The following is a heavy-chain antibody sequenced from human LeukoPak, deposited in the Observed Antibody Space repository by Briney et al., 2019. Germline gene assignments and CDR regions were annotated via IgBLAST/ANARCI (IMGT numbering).Heavy chain of an antibody. J-gene: IGHJ6*03. CDR1: GYTFTGYY. CDR3: ARDLFGSRVGYYMDV. D-gene: IGHD2-15*01. Sequence: ASVKVSCKASGYTFTGYYMHWVRQAPGQGLEWMGWINPNSGGTSHAQKFQGRVTMTRDTSISTAYMELSRLRSDDTAVYYCARDLFGSRVGYYMDVWGKGTTVTVSS. CDR2: INPNSGGT. V-gene: IGHV1-2*02.